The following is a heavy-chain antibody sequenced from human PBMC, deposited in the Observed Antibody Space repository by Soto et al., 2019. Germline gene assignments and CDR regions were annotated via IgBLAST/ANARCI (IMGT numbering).Heavy chain of an antibody. Sequence: EVQLVESGGGLVQPGGSLRLSCTGSGFTFNNYELNWVRQTPGKGLEWVSYISSGATTMFYTDSVKGRFTISRDNAKNSLYLQMNSLRAEDTAVYYCARDDGDYGYAFDIWGPGTLVTVSS. CDR2: ISSGATTM. V-gene: IGHV3-48*03. CDR3: ARDDGDYGYAFDI. J-gene: IGHJ3*02. CDR1: GFTFNNYE. D-gene: IGHD4-17*01.